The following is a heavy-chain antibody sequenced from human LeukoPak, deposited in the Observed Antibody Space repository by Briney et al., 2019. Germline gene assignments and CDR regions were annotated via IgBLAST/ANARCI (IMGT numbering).Heavy chain of an antibody. V-gene: IGHV3-48*03. CDR2: ISASGTIT. CDR1: GFTFSSYE. Sequence: GGSLRLSCAASGFTFSSYEMNWVRQAPGKGLEWISYISASGTITHYADSVEGRFTISRDNAKNSLYLQVNSLRAEDTAVYYCAELGITMIGGVWGKGTTVTISS. D-gene: IGHD3-10*02. CDR3: AELGITMIGGV. J-gene: IGHJ6*04.